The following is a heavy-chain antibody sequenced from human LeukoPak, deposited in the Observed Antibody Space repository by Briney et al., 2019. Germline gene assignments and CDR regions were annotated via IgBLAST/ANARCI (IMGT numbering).Heavy chain of an antibody. CDR3: AKDWSPASGRGGYFDY. D-gene: IGHD6-13*01. V-gene: IGHV3-9*01. CDR1: GFTFDDYA. CDR2: ISWNSGSI. Sequence: GGSLRLSCAASGFTFDDYAMHWVRQAPGKGLEWASGISWNSGSIGYADSVKGRFTISRDNAKNSLYLQMNSLRAEDTAVYYCAKDWSPASGRGGYFDYWGQGTLVTVSS. J-gene: IGHJ4*02.